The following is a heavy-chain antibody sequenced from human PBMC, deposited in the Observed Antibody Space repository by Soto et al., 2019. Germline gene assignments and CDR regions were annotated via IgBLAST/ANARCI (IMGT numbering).Heavy chain of an antibody. V-gene: IGHV1-69*13. D-gene: IGHD3-22*01. Sequence: SVKVSCKASGGTFSSYAISWVRQAPGQGLEWMGGIIPIFGTANYAQKFQGRVTITADESTSTAYMELSSLRSEDTAVYYCATPTPGHYYVSRGYWSRFDYRGQGTLVTLSS. CDR2: IIPIFGTA. J-gene: IGHJ4*02. CDR3: ATPTPGHYYVSRGYWSRFDY. CDR1: GGTFSSYA.